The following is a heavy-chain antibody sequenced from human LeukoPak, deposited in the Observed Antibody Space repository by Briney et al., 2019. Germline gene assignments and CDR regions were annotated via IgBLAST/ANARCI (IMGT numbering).Heavy chain of an antibody. CDR1: GFTFSSYW. J-gene: IGHJ5*02. V-gene: IGHV3-74*01. D-gene: IGHD2-15*01. CDR3: ARVGGGSWSENWFDP. CDR2: INSDGSST. Sequence: GGSLRLSCAASGFTFSSYWMHWVRQAPGKGLVWVSRINSDGSSTSYADSVKGRFTISRDNAKNSLYLQMNSLRAEDTAVYYCARVGGGSWSENWFDPWGQGTLVTVSS.